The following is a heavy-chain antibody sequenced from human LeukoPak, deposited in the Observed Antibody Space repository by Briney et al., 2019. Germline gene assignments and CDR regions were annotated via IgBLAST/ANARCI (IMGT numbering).Heavy chain of an antibody. CDR2: IHPGDSDT. CDR3: ATHPGGLQSGFDN. Sequence: PGESLNISCKDPVYRFTSYWIGRHRKIHGQGLEYMGIIHPGDSDTRYSPAFQAQVPISVDRSSSTAYLQWSCLKASDTAMYYCATHPGGLQSGFDNWGQGTLVTVSS. D-gene: IGHD5-24*01. V-gene: IGHV5-51*01. CDR1: VYRFTSYW. J-gene: IGHJ4*02.